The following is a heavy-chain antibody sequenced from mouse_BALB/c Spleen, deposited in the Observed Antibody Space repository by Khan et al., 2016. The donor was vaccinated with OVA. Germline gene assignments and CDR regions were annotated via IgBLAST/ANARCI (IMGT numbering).Heavy chain of an antibody. V-gene: IGHV1S81*02. J-gene: IGHJ3*01. CDR3: SRSGYGSFAY. D-gene: IGHD2-2*01. CDR1: GYTFTSYY. Sequence: QMQLEESGAELVTPGASVRLSCKASGYTFTSYYLYWVKQRPGQGLEWIGDINPNNGGTNFNEKFKNKATLTVDKSSSTAYIQLNSLTSVDSAVYYCSRSGYGSFAYWGQGTLVTVSA. CDR2: INPNNGGT.